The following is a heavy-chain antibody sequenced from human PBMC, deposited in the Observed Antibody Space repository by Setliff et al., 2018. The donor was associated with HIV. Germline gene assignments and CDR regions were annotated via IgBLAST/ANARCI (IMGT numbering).Heavy chain of an antibody. CDR3: ARSKTFYDFWGGYYTHGAFKI. Sequence: SETLSLTCTVSGGSSSTSDYYWGWIRQPPGKGLEWIGYIFYNGNTYYSPALKSRVTISVDTSKNQFSLNLTSVTAADTAVYYCARSKTFYDFWGGYYTHGAFKIWGLGTMVTVSS. V-gene: IGHV4-39*01. J-gene: IGHJ3*02. CDR1: GGSSSTSDYY. CDR2: IFYNGNT. D-gene: IGHD3-3*01.